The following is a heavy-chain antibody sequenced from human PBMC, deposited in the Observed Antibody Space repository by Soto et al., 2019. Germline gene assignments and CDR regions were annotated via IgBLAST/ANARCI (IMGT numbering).Heavy chain of an antibody. CDR1: GFTFSGAS. Sequence: GGTLSLTCAVSGFTFSGASMHWGRQPPREGLEWVGRIRSNSDSYATTYAASLKARYTISTDDSDNTAYLPMKSLKTEVSAVYYCTRRTMDHYYYAWDVWGQGTTVTVSS. V-gene: IGHV3-73*01. CDR3: TRRTMDHYYYAWDV. D-gene: IGHD3-10*01. CDR2: IRSNSDSYAT. J-gene: IGHJ6*02.